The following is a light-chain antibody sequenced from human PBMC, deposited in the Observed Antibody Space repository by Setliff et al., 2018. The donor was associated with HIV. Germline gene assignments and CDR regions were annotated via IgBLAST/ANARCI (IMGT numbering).Light chain of an antibody. V-gene: IGLV2-23*02. CDR1: SSDVGSYYL. Sequence: QSVLTQPASVSGSPGQSITISCTGSSSDVGSYYLVSWYQQHPGKAPKLMIYEANRRPSGISNRFSGSKSGNPASLTISGLQAEDEGDYYCCSYAGANTFVFGGGTKVTVL. CDR3: CSYAGANTFV. CDR2: EAN. J-gene: IGLJ2*01.